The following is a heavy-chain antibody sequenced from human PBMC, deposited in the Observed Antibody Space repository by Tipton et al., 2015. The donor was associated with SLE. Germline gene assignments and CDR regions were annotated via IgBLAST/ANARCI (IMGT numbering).Heavy chain of an antibody. D-gene: IGHD5-12*01. Sequence: QLVQSGSELKKPGASVKVSCKASGYTLTNYGFNWVRQAPGQGLEWMGWIGADNGNTNYALKFQGRVTMTRDKTTSTAYMELRSLRSDDTAIYYCARDESGFKDFFDYWGQGTLVTVSS. CDR2: IGADNGNT. CDR1: GYTLTNYG. CDR3: ARDESGFKDFFDY. V-gene: IGHV1-18*01. J-gene: IGHJ4*02.